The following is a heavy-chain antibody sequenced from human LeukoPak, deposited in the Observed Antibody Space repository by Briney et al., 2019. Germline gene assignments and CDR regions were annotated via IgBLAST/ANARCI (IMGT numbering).Heavy chain of an antibody. CDR2: IYSDESST. V-gene: IGHV3-74*01. D-gene: IGHD6-19*01. Sequence: GGSLRLSCAASGFTFSDYWMHWVRQAPGKGLEWVSRIYSDESSTYYADSVKGRSTISRDNAKNTLYLQMNSLRAEDTAVYYCARDNEQWLVRMIDYWGQGTLVTVSS. J-gene: IGHJ4*02. CDR1: GFTFSDYW. CDR3: ARDNEQWLVRMIDY.